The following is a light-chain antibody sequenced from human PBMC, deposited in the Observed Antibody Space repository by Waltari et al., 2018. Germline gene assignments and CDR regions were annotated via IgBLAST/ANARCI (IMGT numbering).Light chain of an antibody. CDR2: GAS. Sequence: EIVLTQSPGTLSLSPAERATLSCRATESVPANSLAWYQQNPGQAPRLLISGASSRATGIPDRFSGRGSGTDFTLTIARLEPEDFAVYYCQQYGETPWTFGQGTKVDLK. CDR3: QQYGETPWT. CDR1: ESVPANS. J-gene: IGKJ1*01. V-gene: IGKV3-20*01.